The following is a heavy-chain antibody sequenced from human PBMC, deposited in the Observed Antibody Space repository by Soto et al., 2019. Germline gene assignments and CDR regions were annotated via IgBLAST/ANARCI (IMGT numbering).Heavy chain of an antibody. V-gene: IGHV1-69*10. J-gene: IGHJ3*02. Sequence: VKVSCKASGGTFSSYAISWVRQAPGQGLEWMGGIIPILVIANYAQKFQGRVTITADKSTSTAYMELSSLRSEDTAVYYCAREAYGGKHAFDIWGQGTMVTVSS. CDR2: IIPILVIA. CDR1: GGTFSSYA. D-gene: IGHD4-17*01. CDR3: AREAYGGKHAFDI.